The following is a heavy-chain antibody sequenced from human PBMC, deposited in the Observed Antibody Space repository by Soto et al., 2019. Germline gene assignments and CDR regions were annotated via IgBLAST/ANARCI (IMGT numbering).Heavy chain of an antibody. Sequence: QVQLQQWGAGLLKPSETLSLTCAVYGGSFSGYYWSWIRQPPGKGLEWIGEINHSGSTNYNPSLKSRVTISVDTSKNQFSLKLSSVTAADTAVYYCAKAAAGPFDYWGQGTLVTVSS. CDR3: AKAAAGPFDY. J-gene: IGHJ4*02. CDR1: GGSFSGYY. D-gene: IGHD6-13*01. CDR2: INHSGST. V-gene: IGHV4-34*01.